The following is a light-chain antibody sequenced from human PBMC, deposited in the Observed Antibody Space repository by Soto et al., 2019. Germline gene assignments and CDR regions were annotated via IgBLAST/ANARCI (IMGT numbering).Light chain of an antibody. CDR3: TSFADTNNFMV. J-gene: IGLJ2*01. CDR1: SSDVGGYNR. Sequence: QSALTQPPSASGSPGQSVTISCTGTSSDVGGYNRVSWYQQHPGKAPKLIIYAVTKRPSGVPDRFSGSKSGNTASLTVSGLQTEDEADYYCTSFADTNNFMVFGGGTKLTVL. CDR2: AVT. V-gene: IGLV2-8*01.